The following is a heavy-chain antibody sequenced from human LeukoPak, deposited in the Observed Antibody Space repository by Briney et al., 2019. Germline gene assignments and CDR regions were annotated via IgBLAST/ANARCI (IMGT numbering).Heavy chain of an antibody. D-gene: IGHD3-10*01. Sequence: GGSLRLSCVSSGFTFSDHYMTWIRQAPGKGLEWVSYISRSDFYTHYADSVKGRFIISRDNAKNPLFLQMYSLRVEDTAVYYCSRNLASGRGFRNAVGVWCQGTSVTVSS. J-gene: IGHJ6*02. CDR1: GFTFSDHY. CDR2: ISRSDFYT. CDR3: SRNLASGRGFRNAVGV. V-gene: IGHV3-11*06.